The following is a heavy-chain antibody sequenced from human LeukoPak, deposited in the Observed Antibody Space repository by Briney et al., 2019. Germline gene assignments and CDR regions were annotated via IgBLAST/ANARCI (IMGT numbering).Heavy chain of an antibody. D-gene: IGHD2-21*02. J-gene: IGHJ4*02. CDR2: IPGSGVST. CDR1: GFTFSDYT. Sequence: QAGGSLRLSCAASGFTFSDYTLTWVRQAPGKGLEWVSAIPGSGVSTYYADSVKGRFTISRDNSKNTLYLQMNNLRAEDTAVYYCAKEPAYGGGDCYFLLDYWGQGTLVTVSS. CDR3: AKEPAYGGGDCYFLLDY. V-gene: IGHV3-23*01.